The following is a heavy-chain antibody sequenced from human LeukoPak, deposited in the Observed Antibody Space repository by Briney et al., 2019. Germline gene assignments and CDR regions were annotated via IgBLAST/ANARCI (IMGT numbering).Heavy chain of an antibody. CDR1: GFTFSSYA. J-gene: IGHJ4*02. V-gene: IGHV3-30-3*01. CDR3: ARDGVGSGSYYGQKTHFDY. Sequence: GGSLRLSCAASGFTFSSYAMHWVRQAPGKGLEWVAVISYDGSNKYYADSVKGRFTISRDNSKNTLYLQMNSLRAEDTAVYYCARDGVGSGSYYGQKTHFDYWGQGTLVTVSS. D-gene: IGHD1-26*01. CDR2: ISYDGSNK.